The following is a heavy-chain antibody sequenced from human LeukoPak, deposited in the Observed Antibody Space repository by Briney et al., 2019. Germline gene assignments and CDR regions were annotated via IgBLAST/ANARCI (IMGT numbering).Heavy chain of an antibody. Sequence: GASVKVSCKASGYTSTDYYIHWVRQAPGQGFEWLGWINPNSGATYYAREFQGRVTMTRDTSIATVYVVLSSLTSDDKAVYYCARDIAPPGSWWFDSWGQGTLVTVSS. V-gene: IGHV1-2*02. D-gene: IGHD6-13*01. CDR2: INPNSGAT. CDR3: ARDIAPPGSWWFDS. J-gene: IGHJ5*01. CDR1: GYTSTDYY.